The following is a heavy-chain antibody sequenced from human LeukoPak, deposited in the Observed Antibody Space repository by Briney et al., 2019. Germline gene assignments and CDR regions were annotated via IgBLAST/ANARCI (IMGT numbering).Heavy chain of an antibody. D-gene: IGHD2-2*01. J-gene: IGHJ6*03. CDR1: GFTFSSYA. CDR2: ISYDGSNK. CDR3: AREGGSTSYYYMDV. V-gene: IGHV3-30*04. Sequence: QSGGSLRLSCAASGFTFSSYAMHWVRQAPGKGLEWVAVISYDGSNKYYADSVKGRFTISRDNSKNTLYLQMNSLRAEDTAVYYCAREGGSTSYYYMDVWGKGTTVTVSS.